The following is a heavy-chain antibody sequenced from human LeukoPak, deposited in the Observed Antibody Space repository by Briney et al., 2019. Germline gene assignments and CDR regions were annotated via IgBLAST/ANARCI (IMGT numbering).Heavy chain of an antibody. CDR1: GYAFTSYG. J-gene: IGHJ4*02. V-gene: IGHV1-18*01. CDR3: ARFERWTGTVYLDY. D-gene: IGHD3/OR15-3a*01. CDR2: ISAYNGNT. Sequence: ASVKVSCKASGYAFTSYGITWVRQAPGQGLEWMGWISAYNGNTNYAQKFQGRVTMTTDTSTSTAYMELRSLRSDDTAVYYCARFERWTGTVYLDYWGQGTLVTVSS.